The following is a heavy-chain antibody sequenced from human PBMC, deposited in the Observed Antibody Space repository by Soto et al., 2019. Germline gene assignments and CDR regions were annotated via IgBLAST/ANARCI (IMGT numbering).Heavy chain of an antibody. Sequence: SETLSLTCTVSGGSISSGDYYWSWIRQPPGKGLEWIGYIYYSGSTYYNPSLKSRVTISVDTSKNQFSLKLSSVTAADTAVYYCARDYRTETGGAFDIWGQGTMVTVSS. V-gene: IGHV4-30-4*01. CDR1: GGSISSGDYY. CDR2: IYYSGST. CDR3: ARDYRTETGGAFDI. J-gene: IGHJ3*02.